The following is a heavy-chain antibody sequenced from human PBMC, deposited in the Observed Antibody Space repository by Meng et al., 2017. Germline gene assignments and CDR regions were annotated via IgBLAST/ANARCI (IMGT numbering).Heavy chain of an antibody. CDR2: ITKDGSRK. J-gene: IGHJ4*02. CDR3: ARDFDY. CDR1: GFIFSNYE. V-gene: IGHV3-30*16. Sequence: QVQGVESWGDVVPPGRSLTLSCAASGFIFSNYEMHWVRQAPGKGLEWVACITKDGSRKYYLGSVRGRFTISRDNSKNTLYLEMNSLRSEDTALYYCARDFDYWGQGTLVTVSS.